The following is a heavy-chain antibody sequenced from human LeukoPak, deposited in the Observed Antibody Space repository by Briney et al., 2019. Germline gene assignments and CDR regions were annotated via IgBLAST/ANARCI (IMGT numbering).Heavy chain of an antibody. CDR1: GFTFDDYA. J-gene: IGHJ4*02. Sequence: PGGSLRLSCAASGFTFDDYAMHWVRQAPGKGLEWVSGISWNSGSIGYADSVKGRFTISRDNAKNSLYLQMNSLRAEDTALYYCAKQIGGYCSSTSCYFDYWGQGTLVTVSS. D-gene: IGHD2-2*01. CDR3: AKQIGGYCSSTSCYFDY. V-gene: IGHV3-9*01. CDR2: ISWNSGSI.